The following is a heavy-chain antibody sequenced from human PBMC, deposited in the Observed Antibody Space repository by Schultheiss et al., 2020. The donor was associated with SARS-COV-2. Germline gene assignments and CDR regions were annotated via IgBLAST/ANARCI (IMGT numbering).Heavy chain of an antibody. CDR1: GFTVSSNY. V-gene: IGHV3-74*01. D-gene: IGHD3-22*01. CDR3: AKEARQYYYDSSGYYLADPKSYYFDY. J-gene: IGHJ4*02. Sequence: GESLKISCAASGFTVSSNYMSWVRQAPGKGLVWVSRINSGGSSTSYADSVKGRFTISRDNSKNTLYLQMNSLRAEDTAVYYCAKEARQYYYDSSGYYLADPKSYYFDYWGQGTLVTVSS. CDR2: INSGGSST.